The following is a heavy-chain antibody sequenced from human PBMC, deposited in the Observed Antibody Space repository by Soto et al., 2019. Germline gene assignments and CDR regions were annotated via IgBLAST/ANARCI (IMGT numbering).Heavy chain of an antibody. D-gene: IGHD3-22*01. V-gene: IGHV1-2*04. CDR1: GYTFTGYY. J-gene: IGHJ6*02. CDR2: INPNSGGT. CDR3: ARASYDSSGYYYYGMDV. Sequence: ASVKVSCKASGYTFTGYYMHWVRQAPGQGLEWMGWINPNSGGTNYAQKFQGWATMTRDTSISTAYMELSRLRSDDTAVYYCARASYDSSGYYYYGMDVWGQGTTVTVSS.